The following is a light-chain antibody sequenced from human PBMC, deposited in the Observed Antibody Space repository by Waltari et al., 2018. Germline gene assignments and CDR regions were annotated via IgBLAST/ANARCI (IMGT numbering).Light chain of an antibody. V-gene: IGLV1-51*01. Sequence: SVLTQPPSVSAAPGQTVTISCSGGGPNIANKYLSWYQHFPGTAPRYLIYDNDKRPSGIPDRFYGSKSGTSATLGITGLQTGDEADYYCGGWDSSLSAVVFGGGTKVTVL. J-gene: IGLJ3*02. CDR1: GPNIANKY. CDR2: DND. CDR3: GGWDSSLSAVV.